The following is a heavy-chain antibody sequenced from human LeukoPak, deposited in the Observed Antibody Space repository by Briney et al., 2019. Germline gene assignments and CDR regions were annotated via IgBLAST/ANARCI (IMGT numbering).Heavy chain of an antibody. CDR2: IYSSGST. Sequence: PSETLSLTCTVCSGSISSNYWSWIRQPAGKGLEWIGRIYSSGSTNYNPSLKSRVTMSVDTSKNQFSLKLSSVTAADTAVYYCARDLYYYDSGASAFDIWGQGTMVTASS. CDR3: ARDLYYYDSGASAFDI. J-gene: IGHJ3*02. D-gene: IGHD3-22*01. CDR1: SGSISSNY. V-gene: IGHV4-4*07.